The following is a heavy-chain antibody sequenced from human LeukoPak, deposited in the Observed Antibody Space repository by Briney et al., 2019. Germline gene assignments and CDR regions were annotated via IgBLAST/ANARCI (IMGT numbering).Heavy chain of an antibody. Sequence: YPGGSLRLSCAASGFTFSSYAMGWVRQAPGKGLEWVSAISGSGGSTYYADSVKGRFTISRDNSKNTLYLQMISLRAEDTAVYYCAKESGHNYGSGWGIDAFDIWGQGTMVTVSS. CDR1: GFTFSSYA. D-gene: IGHD3-10*01. V-gene: IGHV3-23*01. J-gene: IGHJ3*02. CDR3: AKESGHNYGSGWGIDAFDI. CDR2: ISGSGGST.